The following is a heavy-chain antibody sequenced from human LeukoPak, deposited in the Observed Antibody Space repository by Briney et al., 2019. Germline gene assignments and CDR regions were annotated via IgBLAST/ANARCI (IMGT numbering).Heavy chain of an antibody. CDR2: INHSGST. D-gene: IGHD3-10*01. Sequence: SETLSLTCAVYGGSFSGYYWSWIRQPPGKGLEWIGEINHSGSTNYNPSLKSRVTISVDTSKNQFSLKLSSVTAADTAVYYCARTGYYYNSRSYGAPYYFDYWGQGTLVTVSS. J-gene: IGHJ4*02. CDR1: GGSFSGYY. CDR3: ARTGYYYNSRSYGAPYYFDY. V-gene: IGHV4-34*01.